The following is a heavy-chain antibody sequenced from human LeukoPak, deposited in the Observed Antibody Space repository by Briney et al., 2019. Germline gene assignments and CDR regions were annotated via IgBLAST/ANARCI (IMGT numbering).Heavy chain of an antibody. CDR2: IYYSGST. J-gene: IGHJ4*02. D-gene: IGHD5-24*01. CDR1: GGSISSYY. CDR3: AGGRWLQLYDY. Sequence: PSETLSLTCTVSGGSISSYYWSWIRQPPGKGLEWIGYIYYSGSTNYNPPLKSRVTISVDTSKNQFSLKLSSVTAADTAVYYCAGGRWLQLYDYWGQGTLVTVSS. V-gene: IGHV4-59*01.